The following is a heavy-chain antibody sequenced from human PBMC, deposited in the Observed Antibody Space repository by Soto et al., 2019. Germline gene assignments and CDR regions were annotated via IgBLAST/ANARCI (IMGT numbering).Heavy chain of an antibody. CDR1: GFTFSSYA. V-gene: IGHV3-30-3*01. J-gene: IGHJ6*02. CDR3: ARDGGVVVGGGYYYGMDV. CDR2: ISYDGSNK. D-gene: IGHD2-21*01. Sequence: QVQLVESGGGVVQPGRSLRLSCAASGFTFSSYAMHWVRQAPGKGLEWVAVISYDGSNKYYADSVKGRFTISRDNSKNALYLPMKSLGAEDTAVYDCARDGGVVVGGGYYYGMDVWGQGTTVTVSS.